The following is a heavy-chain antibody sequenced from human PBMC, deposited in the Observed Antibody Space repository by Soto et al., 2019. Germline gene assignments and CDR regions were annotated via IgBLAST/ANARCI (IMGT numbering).Heavy chain of an antibody. CDR2: INHSGST. CDR3: ARARLYYYDSSGYSYYFDY. Sequence: SGTLSPTRGVFGGAFCGHYWGWVRQPPGEGLEWIGEINHSGSTNYNPSLKSRVTISVDTSKNQFSLKLSSVTAADTAVYYCARARLYYYDSSGYSYYFDYWGQGTLVTVSS. V-gene: IGHV4-34*01. D-gene: IGHD3-22*01. CDR1: GGAFCGHY. J-gene: IGHJ4*02.